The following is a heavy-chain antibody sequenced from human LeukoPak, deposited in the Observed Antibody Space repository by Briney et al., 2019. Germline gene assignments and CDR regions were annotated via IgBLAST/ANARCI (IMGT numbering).Heavy chain of an antibody. CDR2: ISAYNGNT. CDR3: ARVGQQWLRNIDY. Sequence: GASVKVSCKASGYIFSGYYMHWLRQAPGQGLEWMGWISAYNGNTNYAQKLQGRVTMTTDTSTSTAYMELRSLRSDDTAVYYCARVGQQWLRNIDYWGQGTLVTVSS. D-gene: IGHD6-19*01. CDR1: GYIFSGYY. V-gene: IGHV1-18*04. J-gene: IGHJ4*02.